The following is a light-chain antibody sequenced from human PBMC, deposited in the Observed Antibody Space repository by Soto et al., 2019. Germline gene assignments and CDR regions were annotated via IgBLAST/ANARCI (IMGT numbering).Light chain of an antibody. V-gene: IGLV2-14*01. CDR3: CSYAGSNNYYL. Sequence: QSALTQPASVYGSPGQSITISCTGTSSDAGGYNYVSWYQLHPGNAPKLIIYEVSHRPSGASNHFSGYKSGNTASLTISGLQAEEEADYYCCSYAGSNNYYLFGPGTKVTVL. CDR1: SSDAGGYNY. CDR2: EVS. J-gene: IGLJ1*01.